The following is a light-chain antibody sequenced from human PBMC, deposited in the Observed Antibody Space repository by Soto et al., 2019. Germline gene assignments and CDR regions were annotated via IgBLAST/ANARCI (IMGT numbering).Light chain of an antibody. Sequence: EIVMTQSPATLSVSPGERATLSCRASQSVSSNLAWYQQTPGQAPRLPIYGASTRATGIPARFSGSGSGTEFTLTISSLEPEDFAVYYCQQRSNWPPITFGQGTRLEIK. J-gene: IGKJ5*01. CDR2: GAS. V-gene: IGKV3-15*01. CDR1: QSVSSN. CDR3: QQRSNWPPIT.